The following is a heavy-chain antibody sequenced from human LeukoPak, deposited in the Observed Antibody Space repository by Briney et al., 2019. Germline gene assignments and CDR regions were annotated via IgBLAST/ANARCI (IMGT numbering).Heavy chain of an antibody. J-gene: IGHJ3*02. D-gene: IGHD3-3*01. Sequence: TPSQTLSLTCTVSGGSISSGGYYWSWIRQHTGKGLEWIGYIYYSGSTYYNPSLKSRVTISVDTSKNQFSLKLSSVTAADTAVYYCARSLVVIINNDAFDIWGQGTMVTVSS. CDR3: ARSLVVIINNDAFDI. V-gene: IGHV4-31*03. CDR2: IYYSGST. CDR1: GGSISSGGYY.